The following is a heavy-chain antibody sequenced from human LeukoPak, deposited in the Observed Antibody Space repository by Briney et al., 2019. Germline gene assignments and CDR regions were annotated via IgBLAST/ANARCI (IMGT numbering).Heavy chain of an antibody. J-gene: IGHJ4*02. CDR2: IKQDGSEK. D-gene: IGHD6-13*01. CDR1: GFTFRSYR. V-gene: IGHV3-7*01. Sequence: GGSLRLSCAASGFTFRSYRMNWVRQAPGKGLEWVANIKQDGSEKYYVDSVKGRFTISRDNAKNSLYLQMNSLRAEDTAVYYCARDPRPGIAVAIDYWGQGTLVTVSS. CDR3: ARDPRPGIAVAIDY.